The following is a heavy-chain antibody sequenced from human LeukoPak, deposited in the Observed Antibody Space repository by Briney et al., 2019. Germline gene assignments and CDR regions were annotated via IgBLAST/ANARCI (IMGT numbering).Heavy chain of an antibody. CDR1: GFTVSSSY. V-gene: IGHV3-66*01. Sequence: GRSLRLPCASSGFTVSSSYVTWVRQTPGKGLEYVSVIYAAGSTYYADSVKGRFTISRDNSKNTVYLQMNSLRAEDTAVYYCARAIQYRFDPWGQGTLVAVSS. D-gene: IGHD5-12*01. CDR3: ARAIQYRFDP. J-gene: IGHJ5*02. CDR2: IYAAGST.